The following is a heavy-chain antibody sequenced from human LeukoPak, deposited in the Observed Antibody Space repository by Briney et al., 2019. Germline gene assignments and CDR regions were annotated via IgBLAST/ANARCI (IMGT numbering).Heavy chain of an antibody. CDR1: GYTFTGYY. D-gene: IGHD6-19*01. V-gene: IGHV1-2*02. CDR3: ASGTAVAGPNDAFDI. J-gene: IGHJ3*02. CDR2: INPNRGGT. Sequence: ASVKVSCKASGYTFTGYYMHWVRQAPGQGLEWMGWINPNRGGTNYAQKFQGRGTMTRDTSISTAYMELSSLRSDDTAVYYCASGTAVAGPNDAFDICGQGTMATVSS.